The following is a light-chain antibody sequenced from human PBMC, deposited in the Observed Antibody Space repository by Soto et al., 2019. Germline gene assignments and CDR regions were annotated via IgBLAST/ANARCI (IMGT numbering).Light chain of an antibody. CDR3: QAWDARSEHYV. CDR2: DDS. V-gene: IGLV3-21*02. Sequence: SYELTQSPSVSVAPGQTVTITCGGSSIGSKSVHWYQQRPGQAPVLVVYDDSDRRSGIPERFSGSNSGSTATLTITRVEAGDEADYHCQAWDARSEHYVFGPGTKLTVL. CDR1: SIGSKS. J-gene: IGLJ1*01.